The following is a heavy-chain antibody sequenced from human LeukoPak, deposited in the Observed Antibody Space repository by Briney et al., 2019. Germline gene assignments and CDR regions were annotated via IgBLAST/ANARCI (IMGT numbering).Heavy chain of an antibody. J-gene: IGHJ6*03. CDR3: AKGPCSGGSCYSYYYYYYMDV. V-gene: IGHV3-30*02. CDR1: GFTLTSYG. Sequence: GGSLRLSCAASGFTLTSYGMHWVRQAPGKGLEWVAFIWYDGSTKYYADSVKGRFAISRDNSKNTLYLQMNSLRAEDTAIYYCAKGPCSGGSCYSYYYYYYMDVWGKGTTVTVSS. D-gene: IGHD2-15*01. CDR2: IWYDGSTK.